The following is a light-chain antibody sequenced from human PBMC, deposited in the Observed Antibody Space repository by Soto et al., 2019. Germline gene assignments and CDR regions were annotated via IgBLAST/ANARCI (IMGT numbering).Light chain of an antibody. V-gene: IGKV3-20*01. Sequence: EIVLTQSPGTLSLSPGERATLSCRASQSVSSSYLAWYQQKPGQAPRLLIYGASSRATGIPDRFSGSGSGTDFTLAISRMEPEDFSVYYCQHYCSSRPWTIGQGNKVEVK. CDR1: QSVSSSY. CDR3: QHYCSSRPWT. J-gene: IGKJ1*01. CDR2: GAS.